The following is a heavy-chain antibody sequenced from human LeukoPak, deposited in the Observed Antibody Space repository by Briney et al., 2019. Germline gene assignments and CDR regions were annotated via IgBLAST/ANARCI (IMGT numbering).Heavy chain of an antibody. CDR2: ISYDGSNK. Sequence: GGSLRLSCAASGFTFSSYAMHWVRQAPGKGLEWVAVISYDGSNKYYAGSVKGRFTISRDNSKNTLYLQMNSLRAEDTAVYYCARDQYGSPVGAISFDYWGQGTLVTVSS. J-gene: IGHJ4*02. D-gene: IGHD1-26*01. CDR3: ARDQYGSPVGAISFDY. V-gene: IGHV3-30-3*01. CDR1: GFTFSSYA.